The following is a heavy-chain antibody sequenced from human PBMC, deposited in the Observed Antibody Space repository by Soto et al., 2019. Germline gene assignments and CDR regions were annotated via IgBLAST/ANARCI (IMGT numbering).Heavy chain of an antibody. CDR3: AKERITAATWDALDV. Sequence: GGSLRLSCAASGSTFSSYDMHWVRQVTGKGLEWVSAIGTADDTYYAGSVKGRFTISREDAKNCLYLQMNSLRAEDTAVYYCAKERITAATWDALDVWGQGKMVTVS. V-gene: IGHV3-13*01. CDR1: GSTFSSYD. J-gene: IGHJ3*01. CDR2: IGTADDT. D-gene: IGHD1-20*01.